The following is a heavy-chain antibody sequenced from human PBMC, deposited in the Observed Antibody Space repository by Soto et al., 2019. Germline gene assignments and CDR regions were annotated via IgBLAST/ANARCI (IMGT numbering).Heavy chain of an antibody. V-gene: IGHV3-23*01. CDR2: MRGSGGSP. Sequence: EVQLLESGGGLVQPGGSLTLSCAASGFTFSSYAMSWVRQAPGQGLEWVSSMRGSGGSPYYADSVKGRFSISRDNFQITLHLQLNSLRAEDTAVYYCAKDRVGGWHFYFSMDVWGKGTTVTVSS. CDR3: AKDRVGGWHFYFSMDV. CDR1: GFTFSSYA. J-gene: IGHJ6*03.